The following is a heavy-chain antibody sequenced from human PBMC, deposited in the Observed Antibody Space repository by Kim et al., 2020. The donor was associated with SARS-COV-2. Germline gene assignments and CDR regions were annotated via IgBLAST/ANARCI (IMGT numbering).Heavy chain of an antibody. Sequence: SETLSLTCTVSGGSISSSSYYWVWIRQPPGKGLKWIGSIYYSGSTYYNPSLKSRVTLSVDTYKNQFSLKLSSVTAADTAVYYCARHRFDTICGVVIIPGWFVPGGQGTRVTVPS. J-gene: IGHJ5*02. D-gene: IGHD3-3*01. CDR2: IYYSGST. CDR1: GGSISSSSYY. V-gene: IGHV4-39*01. CDR3: ARHRFDTICGVVIIPGWFVP.